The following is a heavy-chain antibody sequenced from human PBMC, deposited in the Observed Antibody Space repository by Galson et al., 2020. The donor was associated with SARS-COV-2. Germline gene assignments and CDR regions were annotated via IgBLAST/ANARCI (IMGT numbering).Heavy chain of an antibody. CDR3: ARIPYYYDSSGYYYFDY. Sequence: SVKVSCKASGGTFSNYAISWVRQAPGQGLEWMGGIIPILGIANYAQKFQGRVTITADKSTSTAYMVLSSLRSEDTAVYYCARIPYYYDSSGYYYFDYWGQGTLVTVSS. CDR1: GGTFSNYA. CDR2: IIPILGIA. J-gene: IGHJ4*02. V-gene: IGHV1-69*10. D-gene: IGHD3-22*01.